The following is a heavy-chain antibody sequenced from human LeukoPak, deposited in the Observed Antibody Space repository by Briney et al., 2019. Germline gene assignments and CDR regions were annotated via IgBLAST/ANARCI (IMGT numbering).Heavy chain of an antibody. CDR3: ARDESGHWFDP. CDR1: GYRFTGYY. Sequence: GASVKVSCKASGYRFTGYYIHWVRQAPGQGLEWMGRINPHSGDTTYAQKFHGRVTLTTDTSISTAYMELGRLRYDDTAVYYCARDESGHWFDPWGQGGLVTVSS. V-gene: IGHV1-2*06. J-gene: IGHJ5*02. CDR2: INPHSGDT.